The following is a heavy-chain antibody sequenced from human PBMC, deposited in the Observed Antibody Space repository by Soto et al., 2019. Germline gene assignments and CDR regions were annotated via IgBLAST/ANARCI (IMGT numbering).Heavy chain of an antibody. V-gene: IGHV3-7*03. CDR2: INQGGSEK. CDR1: GFTFSNYW. J-gene: IGHJ4*02. D-gene: IGHD4-17*01. Sequence: EVQLVESGGGLVQPGGSLRLSCAASGFTFSNYWMSWVRQAPGKGLEWVAKINQGGSEKWSADSVKVRFTISRDNAKNSLYLQLNSLGAEDTAVYYCVKDDGDYSFDYWGQGTLVSVSS. CDR3: VKDDGDYSFDY.